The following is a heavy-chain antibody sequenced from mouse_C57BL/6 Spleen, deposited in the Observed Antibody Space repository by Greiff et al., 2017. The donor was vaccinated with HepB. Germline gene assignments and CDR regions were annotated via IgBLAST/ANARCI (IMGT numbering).Heavy chain of an antibody. CDR2: IHPNSGST. V-gene: IGHV1-64*01. CDR1: GYTFTSYW. J-gene: IGHJ1*03. CDR3: APTGYWYFDV. D-gene: IGHD4-1*01. Sequence: QVQLQQPGAELVKPGASVKLSCKASGYTFTSYWMHWVKQRPGQGLEWIGMIHPNSGSTNYNEKFKSKATLTADKSSSTAYMQLSRLTSEDSAVYYCAPTGYWYFDVWGTGTTVTVSS.